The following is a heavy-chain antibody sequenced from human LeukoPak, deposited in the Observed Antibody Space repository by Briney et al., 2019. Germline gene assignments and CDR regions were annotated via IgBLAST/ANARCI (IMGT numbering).Heavy chain of an antibody. V-gene: IGHV3-53*01. CDR2: IYSGGST. J-gene: IGHJ4*02. CDR3: ARTPYSSGWYGYYFDY. CDR1: GFTVSSNY. Sequence: PGGSLRLSCAASGFTVSSNYMSWVRQAPGKGLEWVSVIYSGGSTYYADSVKGRFTISRDNSKNTLYLQMNSLRAEDTAVYYCARTPYSSGWYGYYFDYWGQGTLVTVSS. D-gene: IGHD6-19*01.